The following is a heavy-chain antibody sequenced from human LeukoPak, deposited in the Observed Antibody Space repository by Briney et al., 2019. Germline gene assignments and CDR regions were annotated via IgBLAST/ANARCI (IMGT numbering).Heavy chain of an antibody. CDR2: IIGSGVST. CDR1: GFTFSSYA. D-gene: IGHD4-17*01. Sequence: GGSLRLSCAASGFTFSSYAMSSVRQAPGEGLEWVSDIIGSGVSTYYADSVKGRFTISRDNAQRTLYLQMNTPRAEDTPLYYCARVSPNTVTTLQYFDYWGQGTMVTVSS. V-gene: IGHV3-23*01. CDR3: ARVSPNTVTTLQYFDY. J-gene: IGHJ4*02.